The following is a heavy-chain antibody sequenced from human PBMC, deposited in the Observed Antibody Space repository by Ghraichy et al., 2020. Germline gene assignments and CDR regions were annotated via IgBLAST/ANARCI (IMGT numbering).Heavy chain of an antibody. CDR2: IKTDGSDT. V-gene: IGHV3-74*01. D-gene: IGHD3-22*01. CDR1: GFAFNKYW. CDR3: ARGPPLSMIVGDYFYGMDV. Sequence: LSLTCAASGFAFNKYWMHWVRQAPGKGLVWVSRIKTDGSDTNYADSVKGRFTIFRDNAKNTLYLQMHSLRAEDTAVDYCARGPPLSMIVGDYFYGMDVWGQGTSVTVSS. J-gene: IGHJ6*02.